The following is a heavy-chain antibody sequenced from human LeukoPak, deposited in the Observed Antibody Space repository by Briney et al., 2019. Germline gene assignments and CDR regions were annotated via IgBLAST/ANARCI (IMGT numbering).Heavy chain of an antibody. CDR2: ITGRGGNT. V-gene: IGHV3-23*01. D-gene: IGHD6-25*01. Sequence: GGSLRLSCAASGFTFSSFPMGWVRQAPGKGLQWVSGITGRGGNTYYADSVEGRFTISRDNSENTLSLQMDSLRAEDTAVYYCARDRAAFDSWGQGTLVTVSS. CDR3: ARDRAAFDS. CDR1: GFTFSSFP. J-gene: IGHJ4*02.